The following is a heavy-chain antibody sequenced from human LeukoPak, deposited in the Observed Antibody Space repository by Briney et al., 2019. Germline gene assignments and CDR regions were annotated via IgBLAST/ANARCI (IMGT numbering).Heavy chain of an antibody. CDR2: VYYIGIT. Sequence: PSETLFLTCSVSGGSIAGSSDYWGWIRQPPGKGLEWIGSVYYIGITDYNPSLKSRVTISVDTSENKFSLNSTSVTAADTAVYYCARRSIAAAVDYWGQGTLVTVSS. CDR3: ARRSIAAAVDY. J-gene: IGHJ4*02. D-gene: IGHD6-13*01. V-gene: IGHV4-39*01. CDR1: GGSIAGSSDY.